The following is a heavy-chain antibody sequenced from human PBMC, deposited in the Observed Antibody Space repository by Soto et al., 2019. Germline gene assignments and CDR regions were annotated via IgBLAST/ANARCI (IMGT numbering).Heavy chain of an antibody. CDR3: ARDGSGSYRNGHYGMDV. D-gene: IGHD3-10*01. J-gene: IGHJ6*02. CDR1: GFTFSSYS. CDR2: ISSSSSYI. Sequence: EVQLVESGGGLVKPGGSLRLSCAASGFTFSSYSMNWVRQAPGKGLEWVSSISSSSSYIYYADSVKGRFTISRDNAKNSLYLQMNSLRAEDTAVYYCARDGSGSYRNGHYGMDVWGQGTTVTVSS. V-gene: IGHV3-21*01.